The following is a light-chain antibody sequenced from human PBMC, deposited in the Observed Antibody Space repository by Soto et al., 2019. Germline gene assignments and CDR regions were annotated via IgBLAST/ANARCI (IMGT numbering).Light chain of an antibody. Sequence: DIQMTQSPSTLSASVGDRVTITCRASQSISDWLAWYQHKPGKAPKLLIYKAASLESGFPSRFSGSGSGTEFTLTISILQSDDFATYYCQQYKSHSTFGQGTKVEIK. CDR1: QSISDW. V-gene: IGKV1-5*03. CDR2: KAA. J-gene: IGKJ1*01. CDR3: QQYKSHST.